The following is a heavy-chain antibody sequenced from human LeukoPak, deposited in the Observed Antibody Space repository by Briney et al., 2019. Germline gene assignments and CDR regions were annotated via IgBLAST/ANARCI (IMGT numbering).Heavy chain of an antibody. CDR3: ARGLRGEILQTGY. D-gene: IGHD1-26*01. V-gene: IGHV1-8*03. Sequence: ASVKVSCKASGYTFTSYDINWVRQATGQGLEWMGWMNPNSGNTGYVQKFQGRVTITRNTSISTAYMELSSLRSEDTAVYYCARGLRGEILQTGYWGQGTLVTVSS. CDR2: MNPNSGNT. CDR1: GYTFTSYD. J-gene: IGHJ4*02.